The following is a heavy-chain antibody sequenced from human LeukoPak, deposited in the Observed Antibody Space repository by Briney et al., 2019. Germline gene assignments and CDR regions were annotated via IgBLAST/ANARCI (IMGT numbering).Heavy chain of an antibody. J-gene: IGHJ4*02. CDR3: ARGPYSYDSSGCFDY. D-gene: IGHD3-22*01. Sequence: SETLSLTCAVYGGSFSGYYWSWIRQPAGKGLEWIGRIYTSGSTNYNPSLKSRVTISVDTSKNQFSLRLNSVTATDTAMYYCARGPYSYDSSGCFDYWGQGALVTVSS. CDR1: GGSFSGYY. V-gene: IGHV4-59*10. CDR2: IYTSGST.